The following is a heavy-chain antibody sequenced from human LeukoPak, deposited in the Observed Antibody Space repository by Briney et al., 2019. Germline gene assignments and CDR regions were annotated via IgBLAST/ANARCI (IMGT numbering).Heavy chain of an antibody. V-gene: IGHV4-39*07. CDR3: ARGYYDSSGYDH. Sequence: SETLSLTCTVSGGSISSSSYYWGWIRQPPGKGLGWIGSIYYSGSTYYNPSLKSRVTISVDTSKNQFSLKLSSVTAADTAVYYCARGYYDSSGYDHWGQGTLVTVSS. CDR2: IYYSGST. D-gene: IGHD3-22*01. J-gene: IGHJ4*02. CDR1: GGSISSSSYY.